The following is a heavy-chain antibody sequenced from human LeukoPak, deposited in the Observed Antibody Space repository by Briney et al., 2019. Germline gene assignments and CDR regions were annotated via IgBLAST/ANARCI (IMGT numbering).Heavy chain of an antibody. CDR1: GFTFDDYA. D-gene: IGHD6-19*01. V-gene: IGHV3-9*01. J-gene: IGHJ4*02. Sequence: GGSLRLSCAASGFTFDDYAMHWVRQAPGKGLEWVSGISWNSGSIGYADSVKGRFTISRDNAKNSLCLQMNSLRAEDTALYYCAKDRGSSGWYTDYWGQGTLVTVSS. CDR3: AKDRGSSGWYTDY. CDR2: ISWNSGSI.